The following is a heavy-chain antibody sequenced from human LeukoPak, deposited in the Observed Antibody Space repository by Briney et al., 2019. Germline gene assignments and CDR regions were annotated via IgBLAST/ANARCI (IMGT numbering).Heavy chain of an antibody. J-gene: IGHJ4*02. Sequence: ASVKVSCEASRYTFTSYDINWVRQATVQGLEWMGWMNPNSGKTGYAQKFQGRVTMTRNTSISTAYMELSSLRSEDTAVYYCARGGQLLWFRVFFDYWGQGTLVTVSS. V-gene: IGHV1-8*01. CDR1: RYTFTSYD. CDR2: MNPNSGKT. D-gene: IGHD3-10*01. CDR3: ARGGQLLWFRVFFDY.